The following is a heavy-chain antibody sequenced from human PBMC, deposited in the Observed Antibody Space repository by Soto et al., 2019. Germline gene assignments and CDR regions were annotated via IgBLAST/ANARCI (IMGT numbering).Heavy chain of an antibody. Sequence: SETLSLTCTVSGGSISNYYWSWIRQAPGKGLEWIGYISHSGSTSYNPSLRSRVTISVDTSKNHFSLKLNSVTAADTAVYYCARLTGSGWSHLDYWGQGTLVTVSS. CDR1: GGSISNYY. J-gene: IGHJ4*02. D-gene: IGHD6-19*01. CDR2: ISHSGST. V-gene: IGHV4-59*08. CDR3: ARLTGSGWSHLDY.